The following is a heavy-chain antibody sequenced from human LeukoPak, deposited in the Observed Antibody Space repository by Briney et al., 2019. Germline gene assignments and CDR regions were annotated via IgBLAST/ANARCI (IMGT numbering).Heavy chain of an antibody. CDR2: IYYSGST. CDR1: GSPISSYY. J-gene: IGHJ4*02. V-gene: IGHV4-59*01. CDR3: ARDTREDTAMAYFDY. Sequence: SETLSLTCTGSGSPISSYYWSWIRQPPGKGLEWIGYIYYSGSTKYNPSLKSRVTISVDTSKNQFSLNLSSVTAADTAVYYCARDTREDTAMAYFDYWGQGTLVTVSS. D-gene: IGHD5-18*01.